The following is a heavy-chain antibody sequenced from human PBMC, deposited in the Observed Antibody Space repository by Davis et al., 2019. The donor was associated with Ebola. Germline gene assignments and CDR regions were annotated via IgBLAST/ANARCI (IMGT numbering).Heavy chain of an antibody. CDR3: ARGVGSNGYYSARY. CDR2: IIPMFGAA. J-gene: IGHJ4*02. V-gene: IGHV1-69*13. D-gene: IGHD3-22*01. CDR1: GGTFSSYA. Sequence: SVKVSCKASGGTFSSYAISWVRQAPGQGLEWMGGIIPMFGAADYAQKVQGRVTITADASTSTVYMELSSLKSEDTAVYYCARGVGSNGYYSARYWGQGTLVTVSS.